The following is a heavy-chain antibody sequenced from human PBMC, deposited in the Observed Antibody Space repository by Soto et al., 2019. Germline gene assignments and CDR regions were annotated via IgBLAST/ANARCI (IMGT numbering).Heavy chain of an antibody. J-gene: IGHJ5*02. D-gene: IGHD3-22*01. CDR3: PRAGAITVIVVVPPNWFDP. Sequence: ASVKVSCKASGYTFTSYGISWVRQAPGQGLEWMGWISAYNGNTNYAQKLQGRVTMTTDTSTSTAYMELRSLRSDDTAVYYCPRAGAITVIVVVPPNWFDPWGQGTLVTVSS. CDR2: ISAYNGNT. V-gene: IGHV1-18*01. CDR1: GYTFTSYG.